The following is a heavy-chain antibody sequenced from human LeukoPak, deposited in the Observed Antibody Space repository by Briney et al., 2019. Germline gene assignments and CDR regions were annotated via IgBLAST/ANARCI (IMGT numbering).Heavy chain of an antibody. D-gene: IGHD3-22*01. CDR2: IKQDGSEK. CDR3: ARDAWGYYDSSGYYEDY. J-gene: IGHJ4*02. Sequence: GGSLRLSCAASGFTFSSYWMSWVRQAPGKGLEWVANIKQDGSEKYYVDSVKGRFTISRDNAKNSLYLQMNSLRAEDTAVYYCARDAWGYYDSSGYYEDYWGQGTLVTVSS. CDR1: GFTFSSYW. V-gene: IGHV3-7*01.